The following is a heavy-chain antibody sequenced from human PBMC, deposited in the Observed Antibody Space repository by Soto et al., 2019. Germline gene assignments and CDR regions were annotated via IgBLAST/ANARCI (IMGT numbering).Heavy chain of an antibody. J-gene: IGHJ3*02. V-gene: IGHV3-23*01. Sequence: GGSLRLSCAASGFTFSSYAMSWVRQAPGKGLEWVSAISGSGGSTYYADSVKGRFTISRDNSKNTLYLQMNSLRAEDTAVYYCAKAKAQLAHYRVAFDIWGQGTMVTVSS. CDR2: ISGSGGST. D-gene: IGHD6-6*01. CDR1: GFTFSSYA. CDR3: AKAKAQLAHYRVAFDI.